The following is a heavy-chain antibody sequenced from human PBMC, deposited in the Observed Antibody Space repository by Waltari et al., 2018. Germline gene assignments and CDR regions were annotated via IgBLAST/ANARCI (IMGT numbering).Heavy chain of an antibody. Sequence: EVQLLESGGGLVQPGGSLRLSCAASGFTFSSSAMSWVRQAPGKGLEWVSAIRGSGGSTYFADSVKGRFTISRDNSKNTLYLQMNSLRAEDTAVYYCAKDLAVKGGAAEDYWGQGTLVTVSS. CDR1: GFTFSSSA. J-gene: IGHJ4*02. CDR2: IRGSGGST. CDR3: AKDLAVKGGAAEDY. D-gene: IGHD6-13*01. V-gene: IGHV3-23*01.